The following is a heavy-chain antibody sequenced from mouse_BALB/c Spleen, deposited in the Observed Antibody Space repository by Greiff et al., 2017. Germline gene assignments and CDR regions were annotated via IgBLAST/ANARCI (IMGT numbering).Heavy chain of an antibody. V-gene: IGHV5-17*02. CDR3: ARLEGDGYNYYAMDY. CDR1: GFTFSSFG. CDR2: ISSSSSTI. D-gene: IGHD2-3*01. J-gene: IGHJ4*01. Sequence: DVQLVESGGGLVQPGGSRKLSCAASGFTFSSFGMHWVRQAPEKGLEWVAYISSSSSTIYYADTVKGRFTFTRDNPKNTLFLQIISLRSEDTAMYYCARLEGDGYNYYAMDYWGQGTSVTVSS.